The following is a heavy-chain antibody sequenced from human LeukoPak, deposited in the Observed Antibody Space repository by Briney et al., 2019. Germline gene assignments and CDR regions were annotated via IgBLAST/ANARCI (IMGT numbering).Heavy chain of an antibody. CDR2: IYYSGST. V-gene: IGHV4-39*01. D-gene: IGHD3-22*01. J-gene: IGHJ4*02. Sequence: SETLSLTCTVSGGSISSSSYYWGWIRQSPGKGLEWIGSIYYSGSTYYNPSLKSRVTISVDTSKNQFSLKLSSVTAADTAVYYCATYDSSGYYLLTNWGQGTLVTVSS. CDR1: GGSISSSSYY. CDR3: ATYDSSGYYLLTN.